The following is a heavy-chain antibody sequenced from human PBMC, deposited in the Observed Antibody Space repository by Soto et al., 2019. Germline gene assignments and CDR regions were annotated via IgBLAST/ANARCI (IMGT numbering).Heavy chain of an antibody. V-gene: IGHV1-18*01. Sequence: GASVKVSCKASGYTFTSYGISWVRQAPGQGLERMGWISAYNGNTNYAQKHQGRVTMTTDTSTSTAYMELRSLRSDDTAVYYCARVNSYYDSSGRYYYYGMDVWGQGTTVTVSS. D-gene: IGHD3-22*01. CDR1: GYTFTSYG. CDR3: ARVNSYYDSSGRYYYYGMDV. J-gene: IGHJ6*02. CDR2: ISAYNGNT.